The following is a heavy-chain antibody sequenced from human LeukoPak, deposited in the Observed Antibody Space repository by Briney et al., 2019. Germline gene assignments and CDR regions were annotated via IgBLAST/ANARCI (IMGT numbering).Heavy chain of an antibody. J-gene: IGHJ4*02. CDR1: GFTFSSYW. Sequence: SGGSLRLSCAASGFTFSSYWMHWVRQAPGKGLVWVSRINSDGSSTSYADSVKGRFTISRDNAKNTLYLQMNSLRAEDTAVYYCAKDRYSSSWYGLLDYWGQGTLVTVSS. CDR2: INSDGSST. V-gene: IGHV3-74*01. D-gene: IGHD6-13*01. CDR3: AKDRYSSSWYGLLDY.